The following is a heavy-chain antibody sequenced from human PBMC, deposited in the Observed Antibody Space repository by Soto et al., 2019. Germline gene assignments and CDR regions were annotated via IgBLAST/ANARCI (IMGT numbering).Heavy chain of an antibody. CDR3: ATRVVTATAEFDF. V-gene: IGHV4-4*02. J-gene: IGHJ4*02. D-gene: IGHD2-21*02. CDR1: GESISNNNW. CDR2: IYHSGTT. Sequence: QVQLQESGPGLVKPSGTLSLTCAVSGESISNNNWWSCVRQPPGKGLEWIGDIYHSGTTYYNPSLKSRVTVSLDTSNNQFSLTLTPVPAADTAVYYWATRVVTATAEFDFWGQGTLVTVSS.